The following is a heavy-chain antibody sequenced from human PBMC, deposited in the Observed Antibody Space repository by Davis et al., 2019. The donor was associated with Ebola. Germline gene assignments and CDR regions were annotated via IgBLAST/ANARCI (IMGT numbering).Heavy chain of an antibody. J-gene: IGHJ4*02. D-gene: IGHD3-22*01. CDR1: GGSISSGDYY. CDR2: IFSNDEK. CDR3: ARGVGGYYYAFDY. Sequence: PSETLSLTCTVSGGSISSGDYYWSWIRQPPGKALEWLAHIFSNDEKSYSTSLKSRLTISKDTSKSQVVLTMTNMDPVDTATYYCARGVGGYYYAFDYWGQGTLVTVSS. V-gene: IGHV2-26*01.